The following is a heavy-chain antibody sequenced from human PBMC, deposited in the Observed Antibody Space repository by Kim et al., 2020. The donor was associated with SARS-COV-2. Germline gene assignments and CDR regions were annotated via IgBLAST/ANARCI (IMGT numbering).Heavy chain of an antibody. V-gene: IGHV4-59*01. J-gene: IGHJ4*02. Sequence: SETLSLTCTVSGGSISSYYWSWIRQPPGKGLEWIGYIYYSGSTNYNPSLKSRVTISVDTSKNQFSLKLSSVTAADTAVYYCARMVVTPSKFDYWGQGTLVTVSS. CDR2: IYYSGST. CDR1: GGSISSYY. D-gene: IGHD2-21*02. CDR3: ARMVVTPSKFDY.